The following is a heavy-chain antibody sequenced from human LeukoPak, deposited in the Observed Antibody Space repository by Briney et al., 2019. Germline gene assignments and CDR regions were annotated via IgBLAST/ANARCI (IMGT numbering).Heavy chain of an antibody. Sequence: ASVKVSCKASGYIFTAYYIHWVRQASGQGVEWMGWINPNSGGTNYAQKFQGRVTMTRDTSISTAYMEVSRLTADDTAVYYCARPTTAAVAGTAQDWFDPWGQGTLVTVSS. D-gene: IGHD6-19*01. J-gene: IGHJ5*02. CDR1: GYIFTAYY. CDR2: INPNSGGT. CDR3: ARPTTAAVAGTAQDWFDP. V-gene: IGHV1-2*02.